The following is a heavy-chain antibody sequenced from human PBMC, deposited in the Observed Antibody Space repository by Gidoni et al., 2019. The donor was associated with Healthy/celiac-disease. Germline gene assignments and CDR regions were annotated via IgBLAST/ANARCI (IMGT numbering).Heavy chain of an antibody. CDR1: GFTFSGYW. Sequence: EVQLVESGGGLVQSGGSLRVYCAASGFTFSGYWMSWVRQAPGKGLGLVANIKQDGSEKYYVDTVKGRFTISRDNAKNSLYLQRNSLRAEDTAVYYWARDGDGYSSGWSSDFDYWGQGTLVTVSS. CDR2: IKQDGSEK. D-gene: IGHD6-19*01. V-gene: IGHV3-7*01. J-gene: IGHJ4*02. CDR3: ARDGDGYSSGWSSDFDY.